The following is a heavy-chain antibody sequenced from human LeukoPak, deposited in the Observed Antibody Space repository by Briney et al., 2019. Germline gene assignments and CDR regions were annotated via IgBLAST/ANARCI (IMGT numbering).Heavy chain of an antibody. J-gene: IGHJ3*02. Sequence: SQTLFLTCTVSGGSISSGSYYWSWIRQPAGKGLEWIGRIYTSGSTNYNPSLKSRVTISVDTSKNQFSLKLSSVTAADTAVYYCARGIAAASERALDIWGQGTMVTVSS. D-gene: IGHD6-13*01. CDR2: IYTSGST. CDR3: ARGIAAASERALDI. V-gene: IGHV4-61*02. CDR1: GGSISSGSYY.